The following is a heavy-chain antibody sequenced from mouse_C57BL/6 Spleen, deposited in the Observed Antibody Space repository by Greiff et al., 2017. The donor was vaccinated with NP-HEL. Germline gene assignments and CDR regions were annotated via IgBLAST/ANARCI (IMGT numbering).Heavy chain of an antibody. CDR3: ARNYGSSYAWFAY. V-gene: IGHV5-17*01. CDR1: GFTFSDYG. CDR2: ISSGSSTI. Sequence: EVKLVESGGGLVKPGGSLKLSCAASGFTFSDYGMHWVRQAPEKGLEWVAYISSGSSTIYYADTLKGRFTISRDNAKTTLFLQMTSLRSEDTAMYYCARNYGSSYAWFAYWGQGTTVTVSA. D-gene: IGHD1-1*01. J-gene: IGHJ3*01.